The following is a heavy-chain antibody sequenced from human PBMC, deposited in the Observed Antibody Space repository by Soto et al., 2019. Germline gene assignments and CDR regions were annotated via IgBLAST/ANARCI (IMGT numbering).Heavy chain of an antibody. CDR3: AMVDNFVTPTPHDV. J-gene: IGHJ6*02. V-gene: IGHV1-18*01. Sequence: QVQLVQSGAEVRKPGSSVKVSCKAAGYIFVNYGIAWLRQAPGQGLEWMGWVSPYSGNTHYAGKVQGRLTMTTDTSTITAYMDLGSLTSADTGGYYCAMVDNFVTPTPHDVWGQGTTVTVSS. CDR2: VSPYSGNT. D-gene: IGHD3-16*02. CDR1: GYIFVNYG.